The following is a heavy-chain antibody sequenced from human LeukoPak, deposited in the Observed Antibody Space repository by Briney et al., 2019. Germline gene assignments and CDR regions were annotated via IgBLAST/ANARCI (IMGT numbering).Heavy chain of an antibody. J-gene: IGHJ4*02. V-gene: IGHV4-4*07. CDR1: GASISSYF. D-gene: IGHD3-22*01. CDR3: ARIRYYYDSSGNSHYFDY. Sequence: SETLSLTCTVSGASISSYFWSWVRQPAGKGLEWIGRIYTSGSTNYNPSLKSRVTMSVDTSNNQFSPKLSSVTAADTAVYYCARIRYYYDSSGNSHYFDYWGQGTLVTVSS. CDR2: IYTSGST.